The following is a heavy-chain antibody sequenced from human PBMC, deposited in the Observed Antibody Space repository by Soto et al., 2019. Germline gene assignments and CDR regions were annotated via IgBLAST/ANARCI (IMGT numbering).Heavy chain of an antibody. D-gene: IGHD3-22*01. V-gene: IGHV4-31*03. CDR1: GDYISSGGYY. CDR3: AREYYYDSSGYRGYYFDY. Sequence: PSVTLSLTCTVAGDYISSGGYYWSWLRRHPGKGLEWIGYIYYSGGTYYNPSLKSRVTISVDTSKNQFSLKLNSVTAADTAVYYCAREYYYDSSGYRGYYFDYWGQGTLVTVSS. J-gene: IGHJ4*02. CDR2: IYYSGGT.